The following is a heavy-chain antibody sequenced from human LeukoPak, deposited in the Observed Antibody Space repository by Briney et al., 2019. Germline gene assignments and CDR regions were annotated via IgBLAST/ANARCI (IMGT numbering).Heavy chain of an antibody. D-gene: IGHD2-2*01. Sequence: SETLSLTCTVSGGSISSYYWSWIRQSPGKGLEWIGYIYYSGSTNYNPSLKSRVTISVDTSKNQFSLKLSSVTAADTAVYYCARERQSADYGMDVWGKGTTVTVSS. J-gene: IGHJ6*04. V-gene: IGHV4-59*01. CDR3: ARERQSADYGMDV. CDR2: IYYSGST. CDR1: GGSISSYY.